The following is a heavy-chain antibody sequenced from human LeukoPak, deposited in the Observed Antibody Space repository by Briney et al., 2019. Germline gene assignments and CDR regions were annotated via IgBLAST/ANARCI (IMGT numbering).Heavy chain of an antibody. J-gene: IGHJ4*02. CDR3: AKLGPSQQLSRGFDY. D-gene: IGHD6-13*01. CDR2: ISGSGGST. V-gene: IGHV3-23*01. Sequence: SGGSLRLSCAASGFTFSSYAMSWVRQAPGKGLEWVSAISGSGGSTYYADSVKGRFTISRDNSKNTLYLQMNSLRAEDTAVYYCAKLGPSQQLSRGFDYWGQGTLVTVSS. CDR1: GFTFSSYA.